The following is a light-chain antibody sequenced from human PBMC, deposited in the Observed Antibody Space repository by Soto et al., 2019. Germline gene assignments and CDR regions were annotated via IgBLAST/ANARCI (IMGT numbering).Light chain of an antibody. CDR2: DNN. J-gene: IGLJ1*01. Sequence: QSVLTQPPSVSAAPGQTVTISCSGSSSNIGNNFVSWYQQLPGTAPKLLIYDNNKRPSGIPDRFSASRSATSATLGITGLQTGDEADYYCGTWDSSLSGGVFGTGTKLTVL. V-gene: IGLV1-51*01. CDR3: GTWDSSLSGGV. CDR1: SSNIGNNF.